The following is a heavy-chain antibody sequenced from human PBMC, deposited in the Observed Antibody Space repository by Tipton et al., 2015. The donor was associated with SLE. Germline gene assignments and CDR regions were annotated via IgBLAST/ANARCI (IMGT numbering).Heavy chain of an antibody. J-gene: IGHJ3*02. CDR3: ARTGGLSYYGAGRSPLEI. CDR1: GGTFSSYA. V-gene: IGHV1-69*05. CDR2: IVAMFRTA. Sequence: QSGAEVKKPGSSVKVSCKASGGTFSSYAVTWVRQAPGQGLEWMGGIVAMFRTANYAQKFQGRVTVTTDESTSTAYMELSSLRSEDTAVYYCARTGGLSYYGAGRSPLEIWGQGTMVTVSS. D-gene: IGHD3-10*01.